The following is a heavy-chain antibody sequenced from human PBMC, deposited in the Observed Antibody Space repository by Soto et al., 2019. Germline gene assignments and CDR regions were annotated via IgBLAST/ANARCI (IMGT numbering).Heavy chain of an antibody. D-gene: IGHD6-19*01. CDR1: GLDLTNVW. CDR2: IKTKTDGETT. J-gene: IGHJ4*02. Sequence: EVQLVESGGGSVKPGGSLRLSCAASGLDLTNVWMNWGRQAPGKGLEWVARIKTKTDGETTDYAAPVNGRFTFSRDDSKTTVYLQMNSLEIEDTAVYYCADIAVVHPGDYWGQGTLVTVSS. CDR3: ADIAVVHPGDY. V-gene: IGHV3-15*07.